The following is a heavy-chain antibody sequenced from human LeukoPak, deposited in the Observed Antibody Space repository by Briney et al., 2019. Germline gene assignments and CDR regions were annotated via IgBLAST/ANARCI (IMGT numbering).Heavy chain of an antibody. J-gene: IGHJ4*02. D-gene: IGHD1-14*01. V-gene: IGHV3-53*01. Sequence: GGSLRLSCAASGXTVTTNYMNWVRQAPGKGLEWVSVIFSGGNTYYADSVRGRFTISKDNSKNTLYLQMHSLRADDTAVYYCARGAGRYIDFWGQGTLVTVSS. CDR3: ARGAGRYIDF. CDR2: IFSGGNT. CDR1: GXTVTTNY.